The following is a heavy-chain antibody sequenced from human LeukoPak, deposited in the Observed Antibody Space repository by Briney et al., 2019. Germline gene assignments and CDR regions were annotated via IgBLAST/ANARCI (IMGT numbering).Heavy chain of an antibody. V-gene: IGHV4-34*01. Sequence: SETLSLTCAVYGGSFSGYYWSWIRQPPGKGLEWIGEINHSGSTNYNPSLKSRVTISVDTSKNQFSLKLSSVTAADTAVYYCARGTYYHFWSGYYKPDDRDYWGQGTLVTVSS. J-gene: IGHJ4*02. D-gene: IGHD3-3*01. CDR2: INHSGST. CDR1: GGSFSGYY. CDR3: ARGTYYHFWSGYYKPDDRDY.